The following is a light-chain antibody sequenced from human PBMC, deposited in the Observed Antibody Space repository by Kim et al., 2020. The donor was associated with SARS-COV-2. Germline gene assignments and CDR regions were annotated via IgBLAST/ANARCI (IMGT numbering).Light chain of an antibody. CDR2: QDS. V-gene: IGLV3-1*01. CDR3: QAWDSSTVV. Sequence: SSELTQPPSVSVSPGQTASITCSGDKLGDKYACWYQQKPGQSPVLVIYQDSKRPSGIPERFSGSNSGNTATLTISGTQAMDEADYYCQAWDSSTVV. CDR1: KLGDKY. J-gene: IGLJ2*01.